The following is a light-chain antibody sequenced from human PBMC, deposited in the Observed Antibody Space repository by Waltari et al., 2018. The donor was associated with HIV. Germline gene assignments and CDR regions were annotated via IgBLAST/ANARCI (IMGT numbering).Light chain of an antibody. CDR2: MSD. CDR1: SSNIGSNY. J-gene: IGLJ2*01. V-gene: IGLV1-47*01. Sequence: QSVLTQPPSASGTPGQRVTISCSGSSSNIGSNYVYWYQQLPGTAPKLLIYMSDQRPSGVPERFAESKSGTSASLAISGLRSEDEAEYYCAAWDDSLSATVFGGGTKLTVL. CDR3: AAWDDSLSATV.